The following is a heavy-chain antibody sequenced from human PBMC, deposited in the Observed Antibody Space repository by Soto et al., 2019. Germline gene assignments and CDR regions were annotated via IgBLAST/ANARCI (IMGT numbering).Heavy chain of an antibody. CDR2: ISRDGGTK. CDR1: GFTVNTYG. J-gene: IGHJ4*02. CDR3: TGEVASGY. Sequence: QVQLVESGGGVVQPGRSLRLSCAVSGFTVNTYGMHWVRQAPGKGLEWVAVISRDGGTKFYADSVKGRFTISRDNSRNTLFLEMNSLRGGEMAVYYCTGEVASGYWGQGTLVTISS. D-gene: IGHD2-8*02. V-gene: IGHV3-30*03.